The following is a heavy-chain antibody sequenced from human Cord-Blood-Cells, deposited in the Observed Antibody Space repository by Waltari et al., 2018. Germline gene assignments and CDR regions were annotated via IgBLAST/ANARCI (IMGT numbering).Heavy chain of an antibody. CDR1: GFTFSSYA. V-gene: IGHV3-30-3*01. CDR2: ISYEGSNK. D-gene: IGHD6-13*01. J-gene: IGHJ6*03. CDR3: ARDEGYSSSYYYYYMDV. Sequence: QVQLVESGGGVVQPGRSLRLSCAASGFTFSSYAMHWVRQAPGKGLEWVAGISYEGSNKYYADSVKGRFTISRDNSKNTLYLQMNSLRAEDTAVYYCARDEGYSSSYYYYYMDVWGKGTTVTVSS.